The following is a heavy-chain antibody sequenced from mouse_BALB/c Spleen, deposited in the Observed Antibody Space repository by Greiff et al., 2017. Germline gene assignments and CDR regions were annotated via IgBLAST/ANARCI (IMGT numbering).Heavy chain of an antibody. CDR2: IDPENGDT. Sequence: EVQRVESGAELVRSGASVKLSCTASGFNIKDYYMHWVKQRPEQGLEWIGWIDPENGDTEYAPKFQGKATMTADTSSNTAYLQLSSLTSEDTAVYYCNAWVTTVVEDAMDYWGQGTSVTVSS. CDR3: NAWVTTVVEDAMDY. CDR1: GFNIKDYY. D-gene: IGHD1-1*01. J-gene: IGHJ4*01. V-gene: IGHV14-4*02.